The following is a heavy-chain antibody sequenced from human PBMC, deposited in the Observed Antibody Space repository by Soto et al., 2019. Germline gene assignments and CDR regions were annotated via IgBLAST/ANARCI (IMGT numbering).Heavy chain of an antibody. V-gene: IGHV1-3*04. CDR1: GYTFTSYS. D-gene: IGHD3-22*01. CDR3: ARTSDDYYDSSGYHNY. CDR2: INTDNGDA. Sequence: GASVKVSCKASGYTFTSYSIHWVRQAPGQGLEWIGWINTDNGDAKYSQKFQGRVTVTRDTSATTAYMEVSSLRPEDTAVYYCARTSDDYYDSSGYHNYWGQGTLVTVSS. J-gene: IGHJ4*02.